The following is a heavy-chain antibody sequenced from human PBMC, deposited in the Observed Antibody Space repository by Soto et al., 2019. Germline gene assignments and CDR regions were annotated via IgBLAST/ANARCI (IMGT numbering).Heavy chain of an antibody. V-gene: IGHV4-31*03. CDR2: IYYSGTV. J-gene: IGHJ3*01. CDR1: GYSITSGGYY. CDR3: ARGRVPKVRGPPQGAFDV. D-gene: IGHD3-10*01. Sequence: QVQLEESGPGLVKPSQTLSLTCTVSGYSITSGGYYWSWIRQHPGKGLEWIGYIYYSGTVYYNPSLNSRVSISVDTSKNQFSLKLSSVTAADTAKYYCARGRVPKVRGPPQGAFDVWGQGTMVTVSS.